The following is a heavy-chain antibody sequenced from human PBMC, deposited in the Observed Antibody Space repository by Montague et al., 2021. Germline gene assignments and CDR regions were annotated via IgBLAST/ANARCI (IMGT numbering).Heavy chain of an antibody. D-gene: IGHD2-15*01. Sequence: SETLSLTCTVSGGSISSNSYCWAWIRQPPGKGLEYVGNTFNTGSSYYSPSLKIRVSISVDASKNQLSLRLTAVTAADTAAYYCARSLYCIGGSCYSGFDSWGQGTLVTVSS. CDR3: ARSLYCIGGSCYSGFDS. J-gene: IGHJ5*01. V-gene: IGHV4-39*01. CDR1: GGSISSNSYC. CDR2: TFNTGSS.